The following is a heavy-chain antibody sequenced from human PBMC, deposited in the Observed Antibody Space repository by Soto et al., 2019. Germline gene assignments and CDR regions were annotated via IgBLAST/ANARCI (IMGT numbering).Heavy chain of an antibody. D-gene: IGHD3-10*01. CDR1: GGSVSSGIYY. CDR2: IYYSGST. J-gene: IGHJ5*02. V-gene: IGHV4-61*01. CDR3: ARSYHARDDYWFDP. Sequence: TSETLSLTCTVSGGSVSSGIYYWSWIRQPPGKGLEWIGYIYYSGSTNYNPSLKSRVTISVDTSKNQFSLKLSSVTAADTAVYYCARSYHARDDYWFDPWGQGTLVTVSS.